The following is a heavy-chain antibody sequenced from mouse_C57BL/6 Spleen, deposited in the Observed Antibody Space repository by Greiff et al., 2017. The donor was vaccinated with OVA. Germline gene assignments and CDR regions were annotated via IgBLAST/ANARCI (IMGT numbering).Heavy chain of an antibody. CDR2: IDPSDSYT. CDR1: GYTFTSYW. D-gene: IGHD4-1*01. Sequence: QVQLQQPGAELVKPGASVKLSCKASGYTFTSYWMQWVKQRPGQGLEWIGEIDPSDSYTNYNQKFKGKATLTVDTSSSTAYMQLSSLTSEDSAVYYCATPGTAYWGQGTLVTVSA. CDR3: ATPGTAY. V-gene: IGHV1-50*01. J-gene: IGHJ3*01.